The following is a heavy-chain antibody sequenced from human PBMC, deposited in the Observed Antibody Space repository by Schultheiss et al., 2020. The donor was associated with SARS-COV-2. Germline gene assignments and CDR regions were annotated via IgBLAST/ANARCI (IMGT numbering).Heavy chain of an antibody. CDR2: ISAYNGNT. J-gene: IGHJ4*02. D-gene: IGHD2-21*01. CDR3: ARAPIAASGIY. Sequence: ASVKVSCKASGYTFTGYYMHWVRQAPGQGLEWMGWISAYNGNTNYAQKLQGRVTMTTDTSTSTAYMELRSLRSDDTAVYYCARAPIAASGIYWGQGTLVTVSS. V-gene: IGHV1-18*04. CDR1: GYTFTGYY.